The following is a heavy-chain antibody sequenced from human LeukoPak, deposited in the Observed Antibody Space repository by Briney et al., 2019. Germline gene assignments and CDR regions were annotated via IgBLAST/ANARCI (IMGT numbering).Heavy chain of an antibody. D-gene: IGHD1-14*01. V-gene: IGHV3-48*02. CDR2: ISSTSNTI. J-gene: IGHJ4*02. Sequence: GGSLRLSCAASGFTFSPYSMNWVRQAPGKGLEWVSYISSTSNTIYYADSVKGRFTLSRDNAKNSLYLQMNSLRDEDTAVYYCARGINRRFDFWGQGTLVTVSS. CDR1: GFTFSPYS. CDR3: ARGINRRFDF.